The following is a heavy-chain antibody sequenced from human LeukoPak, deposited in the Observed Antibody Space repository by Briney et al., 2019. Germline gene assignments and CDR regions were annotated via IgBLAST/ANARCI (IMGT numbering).Heavy chain of an antibody. CDR1: GYTFTSYY. V-gene: IGHV1-46*01. Sequence: ASVKVSCKASGYTFTSYYMHWVRQAPGQGLEWMGIINPSGGSTSYAQKFQGRVTMTRDTSTSTVYMELSSLRSEDTAVYYCARLWFGPIYYYYGMDVWGQGTTVTVSS. D-gene: IGHD3-10*01. CDR2: INPSGGST. J-gene: IGHJ6*02. CDR3: ARLWFGPIYYYYGMDV.